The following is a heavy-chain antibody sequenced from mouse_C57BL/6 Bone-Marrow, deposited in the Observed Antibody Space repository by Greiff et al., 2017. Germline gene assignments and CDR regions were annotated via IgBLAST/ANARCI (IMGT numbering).Heavy chain of an antibody. CDR3: ASLYYYGSSHWYFDV. J-gene: IGHJ1*03. CDR1: GFTFTDYY. CDR2: IRNKANGYTT. V-gene: IGHV7-3*01. Sequence: EVKLMESGGGLVQPGGSLSLSCAASGFTFTDYYMSWVRQPPGKALEWLGFIRNKANGYTTEYSASVKGRFTISRDNSQSILYLQINALRTEDSATYYCASLYYYGSSHWYFDVWGTGTTVTVSS. D-gene: IGHD1-1*01.